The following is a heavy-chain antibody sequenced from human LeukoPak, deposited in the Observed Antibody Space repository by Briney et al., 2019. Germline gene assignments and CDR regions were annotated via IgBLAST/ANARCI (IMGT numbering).Heavy chain of an antibody. CDR2: ISSSGSTI. J-gene: IGHJ4*02. CDR1: RFTFSSYE. Sequence: GGSLRLSCAASRFTFSSYEMNWVRQAPGKGLEWVSYISSSGSTIYYADSVKGRFTISRDNAKNSLYLQMNSLRAEDTAVYYCARGFTSGSSNLDYWGQGTLVTVSS. V-gene: IGHV3-48*03. CDR3: ARGFTSGSSNLDY. D-gene: IGHD1-26*01.